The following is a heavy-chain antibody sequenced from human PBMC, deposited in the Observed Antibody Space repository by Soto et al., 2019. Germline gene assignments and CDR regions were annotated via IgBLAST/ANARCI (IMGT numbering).Heavy chain of an antibody. Sequence: LRLSCAASGFTFSRYAMNWVRQAPGRGLQWISGISVSGDNTSYVESVRGRFTVYRDNSKNTLYLQMNNLRAEDTALYYCAKDGKMRTKVWFPAGYGMDVWGQGTTVTVSS. CDR2: ISVSGDNT. CDR1: GFTFSRYA. D-gene: IGHD3-10*01. CDR3: AKDGKMRTKVWFPAGYGMDV. V-gene: IGHV3-23*01. J-gene: IGHJ6*02.